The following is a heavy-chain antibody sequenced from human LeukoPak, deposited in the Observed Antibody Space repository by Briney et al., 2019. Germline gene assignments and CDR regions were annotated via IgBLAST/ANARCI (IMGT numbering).Heavy chain of an antibody. CDR3: ARDRSITMIRGPNGEY. D-gene: IGHD3-10*01. CDR1: GYTFTIYV. CDR2: ISAYNGDT. J-gene: IGHJ4*02. Sequence: ASVKVSCRASGYTFTIYVVSWVRQAPGQGLEWMGWISAYNGDTNYAQKFQGRVTMTTDTSTSTAYLELRSLRSDDTAVYYCARDRSITMIRGPNGEYWGQRTLVTVSS. V-gene: IGHV1-18*01.